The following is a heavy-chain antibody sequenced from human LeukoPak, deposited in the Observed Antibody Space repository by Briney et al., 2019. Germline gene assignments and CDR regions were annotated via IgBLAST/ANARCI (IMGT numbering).Heavy chain of an antibody. J-gene: IGHJ4*02. D-gene: IGHD5-24*01. CDR1: GGSISSSSYY. V-gene: IGHV4-39*01. Sequence: SETLSLTCTVSGGSISSSSYYWGWIRQPPGKGLEWIGSIYYSGSTYYNPSLKSRVTISVDTSKNQFSLKLSSVTAADTAVYYCARHGRLEMATTYWGQGTLVTVSS. CDR3: ARHGRLEMATTY. CDR2: IYYSGST.